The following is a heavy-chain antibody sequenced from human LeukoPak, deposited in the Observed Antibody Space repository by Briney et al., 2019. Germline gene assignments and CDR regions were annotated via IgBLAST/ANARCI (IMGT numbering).Heavy chain of an antibody. J-gene: IGHJ4*02. V-gene: IGHV3-48*03. CDR2: ISSSGSHI. CDR1: GFTFSSYE. D-gene: IGHD4-17*01. CDR3: AKDMDQDYDDYGFDY. Sequence: GGSLRLSCAASGFTFSSYEMTWVRQAPGKGWEGFSYISSSGSHISYADSVKGRFTISRDNSKNTLYLQMDSLRAEDTAVYYCAKDMDQDYDDYGFDYGGQGTLVTVSS.